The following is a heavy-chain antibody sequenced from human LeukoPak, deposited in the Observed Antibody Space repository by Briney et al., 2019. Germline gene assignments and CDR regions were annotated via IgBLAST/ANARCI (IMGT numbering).Heavy chain of an antibody. CDR3: ARAVAAVSLDY. Sequence: PSETLSLTCTVSGASVSSGSHYWGWIRQPPGKGLEWIGYFCCSGSTNYNPSLKSRVTISVDTSKNQFSLKVSSVTAADTAVYYCARAVAAVSLDYWGQGTLVTVSS. CDR2: FCCSGST. D-gene: IGHD4-23*01. J-gene: IGHJ4*02. V-gene: IGHV4-61*01. CDR1: GASVSSGSHY.